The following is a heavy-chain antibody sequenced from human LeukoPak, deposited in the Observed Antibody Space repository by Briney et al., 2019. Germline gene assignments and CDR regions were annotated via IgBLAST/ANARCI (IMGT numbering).Heavy chain of an antibody. J-gene: IGHJ4*02. Sequence: ASVKVSCKASGYTFTDYGMHWVRQAPGQGLEWMGWISAYNGNINYAQKLQGRVTMTTDTSTSTAYMELRSLRSDDTAVYYCARDFGDYVWGSYRLRELLDYWGQGTLVTVSS. CDR1: GYTFTDYG. CDR3: ARDFGDYVWGSYRLRELLDY. CDR2: ISAYNGNI. D-gene: IGHD3-16*02. V-gene: IGHV1-18*01.